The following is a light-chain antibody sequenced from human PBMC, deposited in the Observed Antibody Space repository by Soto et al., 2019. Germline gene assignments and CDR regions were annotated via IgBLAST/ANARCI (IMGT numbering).Light chain of an antibody. Sequence: TQSPGALSLSQRERATLSCRASQSVSSSLAWYQQKPGQAPRLLIYGASTRATGIPARFSGSGSGTEFTLTISSLQSEDFAVYYSQQYGSSPETFGQGTKVDNK. CDR3: QQYGSSPET. J-gene: IGKJ1*01. V-gene: IGKV3-15*01. CDR2: GAS. CDR1: QSVSSS.